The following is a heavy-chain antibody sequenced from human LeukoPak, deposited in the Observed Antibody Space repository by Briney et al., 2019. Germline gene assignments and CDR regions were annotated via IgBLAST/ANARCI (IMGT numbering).Heavy chain of an antibody. V-gene: IGHV4-39*01. Sequence: SETLSLTCTVSGGSISSSSYYWGWIRQPPGKGLEWIGSIYYSGSTYYNPSLKSRVTISVDTSKNQFSLKLSSVPAADTAVYYCARRRVGIAVAGHFDYWGQGTLVTVSS. J-gene: IGHJ4*02. CDR3: ARRRVGIAVAGHFDY. D-gene: IGHD6-19*01. CDR2: IYYSGST. CDR1: GGSISSSSYY.